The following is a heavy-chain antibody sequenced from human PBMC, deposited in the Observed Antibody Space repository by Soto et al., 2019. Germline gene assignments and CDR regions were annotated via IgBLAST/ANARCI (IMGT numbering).Heavy chain of an antibody. CDR2: IDPSDSYT. Sequence: GESLKISCKGSGYSFTSYWISWVRQMPGKGLEWMGRIDPSDSYTNYSPSFQGHVTISADKSISTAYLQWSSLKASDTAMYYCARLYGSGSYYGAYYYGMYVRGQGTTVTVSS. CDR1: GYSFTSYW. J-gene: IGHJ6*02. V-gene: IGHV5-10-1*01. D-gene: IGHD3-10*01. CDR3: ARLYGSGSYYGAYYYGMYV.